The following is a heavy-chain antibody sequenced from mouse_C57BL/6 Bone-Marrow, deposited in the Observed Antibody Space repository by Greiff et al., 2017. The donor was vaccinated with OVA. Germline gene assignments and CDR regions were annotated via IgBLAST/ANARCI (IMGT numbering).Heavy chain of an antibody. J-gene: IGHJ1*03. CDR3: ARSRRYVDV. V-gene: IGHV1-61*01. CDR2: IYPSDSET. Sequence: QVQLQQPGAELVRPGSSVKLSCKASGYTFTSYWMDWVKQRPGQGLEWIGNIYPSDSETHYNQKFKDKATLTVDKSSSTAYMQLSSLTSEDSAVYYCARSRRYVDVWGTGTTVTVSS. CDR1: GYTFTSYW.